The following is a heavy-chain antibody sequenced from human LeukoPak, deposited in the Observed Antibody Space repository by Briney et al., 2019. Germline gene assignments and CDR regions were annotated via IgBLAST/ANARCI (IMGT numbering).Heavy chain of an antibody. D-gene: IGHD2-2*02. CDR1: GFTFSSYG. V-gene: IGHV3-23*01. Sequence: GGTLRLSCAASGFTFSSYGMSWVRQAPGKGLEWVSAISGSGGSTYYADSVKGRFTISRDNSKNTLYLQMNSLRAEDTAVYYCAKDLADIVVVPAAIGFDYWGQGTLVTVSS. CDR2: ISGSGGST. CDR3: AKDLADIVVVPAAIGFDY. J-gene: IGHJ4*02.